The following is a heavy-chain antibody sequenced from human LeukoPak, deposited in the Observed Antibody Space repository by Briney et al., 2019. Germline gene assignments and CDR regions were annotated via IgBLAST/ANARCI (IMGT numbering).Heavy chain of an antibody. CDR2: ISGSGGST. V-gene: IGHV3-23*01. Sequence: GGSLRLSCAASGFTFSSYAMSWVRQAPGKGLEWVSAISGSGGSTYYADSVKGRFTISRDNSKNTLYLQMNSLRAEDTAVYYCAKDYDYSTYGIYYYYYYGMDVWGKGTTVTVSS. J-gene: IGHJ6*04. D-gene: IGHD4-11*01. CDR3: AKDYDYSTYGIYYYYYYGMDV. CDR1: GFTFSSYA.